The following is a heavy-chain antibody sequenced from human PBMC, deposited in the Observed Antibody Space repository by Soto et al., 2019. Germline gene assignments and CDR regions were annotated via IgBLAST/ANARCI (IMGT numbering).Heavy chain of an antibody. D-gene: IGHD3-22*01. J-gene: IGHJ4*02. V-gene: IGHV4-59*11. CDR2: IYYSGST. Sequence: QVQLQESGPGLVKPSETLSLTCTVSGGSIITHFWSWIRQPPGKGLEWIGIYYSGSTNYNPSFKSRVTISIDTSKNQFSLKLNSVTAADTAVYYCARDSYDSSGYYAFDFWGQGTLVTVSS. CDR3: ARDSYDSSGYYAFDF. CDR1: GGSIITHF.